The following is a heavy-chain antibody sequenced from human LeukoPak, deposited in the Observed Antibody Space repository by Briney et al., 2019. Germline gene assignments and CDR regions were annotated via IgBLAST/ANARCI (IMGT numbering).Heavy chain of an antibody. J-gene: IGHJ6*03. CDR2: IYYSGST. D-gene: IGHD3-10*01. CDR3: ARVELGITMVRGVITQHYYYYYYMDV. V-gene: IGHV4-59*12. CDR1: GDSIRSYY. Sequence: SETLSLTCTVSGDSIRSYYWSWIRQPPGKELEWIGYIYYSGSTNYNPSLKSRVTMSVDTSKNQFSLKLSSVTAADTAVYYCARVELGITMVRGVITQHYYYYYYMDVWGKGTTVTVSS.